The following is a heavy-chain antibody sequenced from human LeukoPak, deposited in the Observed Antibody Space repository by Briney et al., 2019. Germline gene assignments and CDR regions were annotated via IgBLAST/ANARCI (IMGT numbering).Heavy chain of an antibody. CDR3: ATRSSYFDY. V-gene: IGHV3-30-3*01. Sequence: PGRSLRLSCAASGFTFSSYAMHWVRQAPGKGLEWVAVISYDGSNKYYADSVKGRFTISRDNSKNTLYLQMNSLRAEDTAVYYCATRSSYFDYWGQGTLVTVSS. J-gene: IGHJ4*02. CDR2: ISYDGSNK. CDR1: GFTFSSYA.